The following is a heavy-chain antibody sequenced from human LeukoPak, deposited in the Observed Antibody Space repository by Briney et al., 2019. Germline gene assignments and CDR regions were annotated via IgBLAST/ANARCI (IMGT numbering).Heavy chain of an antibody. D-gene: IGHD3-22*01. CDR1: GFTFSSYA. J-gene: IGHJ4*02. V-gene: IGHV3-30*18. CDR2: ISYDGSNK. Sequence: GGSLRLSCAASGFTFSSYAMSWVRQAPGKGLEWVAVISYDGSNKYYADSVKGRFTISRDNSKNTLYLQMNSLRAEDTAVYYCAKDFRDYYDSNYFDYWGQGTLVTVSS. CDR3: AKDFRDYYDSNYFDY.